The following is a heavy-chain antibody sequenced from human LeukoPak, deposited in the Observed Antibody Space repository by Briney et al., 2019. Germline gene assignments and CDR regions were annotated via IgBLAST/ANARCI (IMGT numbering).Heavy chain of an antibody. D-gene: IGHD6-19*01. CDR3: ARSSSGWYSFDY. J-gene: IGHJ4*02. V-gene: IGHV3-23*01. CDR2: VSRSGSST. Sequence: GGSLRLSCAAPGFTFTSYAMSWVRQAPGKGVEWVSGVSRSGSSTKYADNVKGRFIISGDNPKNTLYLQMNSLRAEDTAVYYCARSSSGWYSFDYWGQGTLVTVSS. CDR1: GFTFTSYA.